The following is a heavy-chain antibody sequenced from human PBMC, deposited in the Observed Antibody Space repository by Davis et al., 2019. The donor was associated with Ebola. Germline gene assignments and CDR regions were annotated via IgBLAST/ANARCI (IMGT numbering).Heavy chain of an antibody. CDR2: ISSSSSYI. CDR1: GFTFSSYS. V-gene: IGHV3-21*04. CDR3: ARAQYCSGGSCYSSFWFDY. D-gene: IGHD2-15*01. J-gene: IGHJ4*02. Sequence: GESLKISCAASGFTFSSYSMNWVRQAPGKGLEWVSSISSSSSYIYYADSVKGRFTISRDNSKNTLYLQMNSLRAEDTAVYYCARAQYCSGGSCYSSFWFDYWGQGTLVTVSS.